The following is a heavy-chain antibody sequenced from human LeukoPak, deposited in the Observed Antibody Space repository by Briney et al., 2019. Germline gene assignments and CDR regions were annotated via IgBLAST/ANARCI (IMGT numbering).Heavy chain of an antibody. CDR2: IYSGDSDT. CDR1: GYSFTSYW. Sequence: GGALKISCKGSGYSFTSYWIGWGRQMPGESLEWMGVIYSGDSDTRYSPSFQGQVTISADKSISTAYLQWSSLKASDTAMYYCAKTYYDFWGGYSSYYFDYWGQGTLVTVSS. CDR3: AKTYYDFWGGYSSYYFDY. D-gene: IGHD3-3*01. J-gene: IGHJ4*02. V-gene: IGHV5-51*01.